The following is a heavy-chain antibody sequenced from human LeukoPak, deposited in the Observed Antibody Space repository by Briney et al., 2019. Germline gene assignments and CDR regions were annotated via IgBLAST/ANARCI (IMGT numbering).Heavy chain of an antibody. CDR1: GFTFSSYS. Sequence: GGSLRLSCAASGFTFSSYSMNWVRQAPGKGLEWVSSIGDSSRYIFYADSVKGRFTISRDNAKNSLYLQMNSLRAEDTAVYYCAREVYCSHTTCYYFDYWGLETLVTVSS. CDR2: IGDSSRYI. V-gene: IGHV3-21*01. D-gene: IGHD2/OR15-2a*01. J-gene: IGHJ4*02. CDR3: AREVYCSHTTCYYFDY.